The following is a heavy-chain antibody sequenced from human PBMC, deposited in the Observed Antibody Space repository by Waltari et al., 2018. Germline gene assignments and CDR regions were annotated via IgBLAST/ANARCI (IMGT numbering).Heavy chain of an antibody. CDR1: GGFCSGYY. CDR3: ARGREGGPVHDAFDI. D-gene: IGHD3-16*01. J-gene: IGHJ3*02. CDR2: INHSGST. Sequence: QVQLQPCGAVLLTPSATFSLNSAASGGFCSGYYWSWIRPPPGKGLEWIGEINHSGSTTHNPSLKSRVAVTVDTAKNQFSLKLSSVNAADTDGYCCARGREGGPVHDAFDIWGQGTMVTVSS. V-gene: IGHV4-34*01.